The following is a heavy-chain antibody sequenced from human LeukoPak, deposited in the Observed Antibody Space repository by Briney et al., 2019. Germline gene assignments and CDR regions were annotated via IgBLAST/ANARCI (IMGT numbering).Heavy chain of an antibody. D-gene: IGHD6-13*01. CDR2: IYYSGST. V-gene: IGHV4-30-4*01. Sequence: PSQTLSLTCTVSGGSLSSGDYYWSWIRQPPGKGLEWIGYIYYSGSTYYNPSLKSRVTISVDTSKNQFSLKLSSVTAADTAVYYCARVSAAADAVDYWGQGTLVTVSS. CDR3: ARVSAAADAVDY. CDR1: GGSLSSGDYY. J-gene: IGHJ4*02.